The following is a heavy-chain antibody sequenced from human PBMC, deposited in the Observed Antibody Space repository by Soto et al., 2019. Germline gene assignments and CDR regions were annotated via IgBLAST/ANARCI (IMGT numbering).Heavy chain of an antibody. CDR2: IYYSRST. D-gene: IGHD3-22*01. J-gene: IGHJ4*02. CDR3: ARANYYDSSGQFDY. Sequence: SETLSLTCTVSGGSVSSGSYYWSWIRQPPGKGLEWIGYIYYSRSTNYNPSLKSRVTISVDTSKNQFSLKLSSVTAADTAVYYCARANYYDSSGQFDYWGQGTLVTVSS. V-gene: IGHV4-61*01. CDR1: GGSVSSGSYY.